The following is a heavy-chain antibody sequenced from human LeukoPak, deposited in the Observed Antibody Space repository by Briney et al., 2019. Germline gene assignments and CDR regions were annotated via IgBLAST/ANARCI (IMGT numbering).Heavy chain of an antibody. CDR1: GYTSTSYY. J-gene: IGHJ4*02. CDR2: INPNSGGT. D-gene: IGHD1-26*01. V-gene: IGHV1-2*02. Sequence: ASVKDSCKASGYTSTSYYMHWVRQAPGQGLEWMGWINPNSGGTNFAQKFQGRVTMTRDTSISTAYMELSRLRSDDTAVYYCARQVGGSYYFDYWGQGTLVTVSS. CDR3: ARQVGGSYYFDY.